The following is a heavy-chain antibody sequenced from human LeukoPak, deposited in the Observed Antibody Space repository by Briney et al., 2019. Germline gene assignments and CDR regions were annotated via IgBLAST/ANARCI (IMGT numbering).Heavy chain of an antibody. J-gene: IGHJ4*02. CDR1: GFTVSRTY. V-gene: IGHV3-53*01. D-gene: IGHD1-26*01. Sequence: GGSLRLSCAASGFTVSRTYMSWVRQAPGKGLEWVSVIYSGGSTYYADSVKGRFTISRDNSKNTLYLQMNSLRAEDTAVYYCARSLLSGSYFRFDYWGQGTLVTVSS. CDR2: IYSGGST. CDR3: ARSLLSGSYFRFDY.